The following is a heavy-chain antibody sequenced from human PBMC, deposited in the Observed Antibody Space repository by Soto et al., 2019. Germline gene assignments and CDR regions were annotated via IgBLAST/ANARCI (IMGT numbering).Heavy chain of an antibody. CDR3: ARGIRLRGYFDY. Sequence: QVRLQQWGAGLLKPSETLSLTCAVYGGSFSGYYWSWIRQPPGKGLEWIGEINHSGSTNYNPSLKSRVTISVDTSKNQFSLKLSSVTAADTAVYYCARGIRLRGYFDYWGQGTLVTVSS. D-gene: IGHD4-17*01. V-gene: IGHV4-34*01. CDR1: GGSFSGYY. CDR2: INHSGST. J-gene: IGHJ4*02.